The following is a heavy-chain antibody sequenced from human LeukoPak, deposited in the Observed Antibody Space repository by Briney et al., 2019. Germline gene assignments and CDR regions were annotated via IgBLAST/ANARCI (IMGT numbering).Heavy chain of an antibody. D-gene: IGHD1-26*01. CDR3: AKENPVGGTNYFDY. CDR1: GFTVSSIH. V-gene: IGHV3-53*01. CDR2: TYTGGNS. Sequence: PGGSLRLSCAASGFTVSSIHMVWVRQAPGKGLEWASVTYTGGNSYYADSMKGRFIISRDISKNTLSLQMNTLRAEDTAVYYCAKENPVGGTNYFDYWGQGTLVTVSS. J-gene: IGHJ4*02.